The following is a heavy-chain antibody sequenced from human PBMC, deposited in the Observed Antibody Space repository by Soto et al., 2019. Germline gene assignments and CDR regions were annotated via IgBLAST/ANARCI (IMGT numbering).Heavy chain of an antibody. CDR3: APHDFDY. V-gene: IGHV3-30*04. Sequence: QVQLVESGGGVVQPGRSLRLSCAASGFTFSNYAMHWVRQAPGKGLEWVAIISDDGTKKYYADSVKGRFTISRDNSKNTLYLQLNSLRTEDTAVYFCAPHDFDYWGQGTRVTVSS. CDR2: ISDDGTKK. J-gene: IGHJ4*02. CDR1: GFTFSNYA.